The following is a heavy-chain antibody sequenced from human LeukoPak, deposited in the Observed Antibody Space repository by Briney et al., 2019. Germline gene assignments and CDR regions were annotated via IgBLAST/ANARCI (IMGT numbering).Heavy chain of an antibody. D-gene: IGHD3-22*01. J-gene: IGHJ3*01. CDR1: GFTFSTYA. CDR3: AKRPRDSSGYYLGAFDG. CDR2: IGASGADT. V-gene: IGHV3-23*01. Sequence: RTGGSLRLSCTASGFTFSTYAMTWVRQAPGKGLDWVSGIGASGADTYYADSAKGRFTVSRDNSKNTLYLQMSSLRADDTAVYFCAKRPRDSSGYYLGAFDGWGQGTTVTVSS.